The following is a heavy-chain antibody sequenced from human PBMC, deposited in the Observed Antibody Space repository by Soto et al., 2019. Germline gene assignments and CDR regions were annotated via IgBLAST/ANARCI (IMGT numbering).Heavy chain of an antibody. J-gene: IGHJ6*02. CDR2: IYYSGST. D-gene: IGHD3-16*01. Sequence: SETLSLTCTVSGGSISSSSYYWGWIRQPPGKGLEWIGSIYYSGSTYYNPSLKSRVTISVDTSKNQFSLKLSSVTAADTAVYYCARQGVLRVGEYHSYGMDVWGQGTTVTLSS. CDR3: ARQGVLRVGEYHSYGMDV. V-gene: IGHV4-39*01. CDR1: GGSISSSSYY.